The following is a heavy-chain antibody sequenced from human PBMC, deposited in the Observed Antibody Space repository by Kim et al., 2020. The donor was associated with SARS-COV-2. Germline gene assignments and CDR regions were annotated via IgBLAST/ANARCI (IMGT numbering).Heavy chain of an antibody. CDR3: ARGGSTGAFDI. J-gene: IGHJ3*02. V-gene: IGHV3-33*01. CDR2: K. Sequence: KYYADSVKGRFTISRDNSKNTLYLQMNSLRAEDTAVYYCARGGSTGAFDIWGQGTMVTVSS.